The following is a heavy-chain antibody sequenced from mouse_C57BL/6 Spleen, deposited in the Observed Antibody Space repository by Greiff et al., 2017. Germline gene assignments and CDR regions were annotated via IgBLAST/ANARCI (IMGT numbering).Heavy chain of an antibody. CDR2: ISSGGSYT. V-gene: IGHV5-6*01. CDR1: GFTFSSYG. CDR3: ARPIYYGSSHYYAMDY. D-gene: IGHD1-1*01. Sequence: EVKLVESGGDLVKPGGSLKLSCAASGFTFSSYGMSWVRQTPDTRLEWVATISSGGSYTYYPASVKGRFTISRDNAKNTLYLQMSSLKSEDTAMYYCARPIYYGSSHYYAMDYWGQGTSVTVSS. J-gene: IGHJ4*01.